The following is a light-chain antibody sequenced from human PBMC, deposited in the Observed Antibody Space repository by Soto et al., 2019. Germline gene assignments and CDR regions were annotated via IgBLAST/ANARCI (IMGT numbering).Light chain of an antibody. CDR2: DNQ. CDR1: SSNVGKNF. J-gene: IGLJ2*01. Sequence: QSVLTQPPSVSAAPGQKVSISCSGSSSNVGKNFVSWYQHVPGKAPKLLIYDNQKRPSGIPDRFSASKSGTLATLDITGLQTGDEADYYCGTWDSSLPSGVIFGGGTKLTVL. V-gene: IGLV1-51*01. CDR3: GTWDSSLPSGVI.